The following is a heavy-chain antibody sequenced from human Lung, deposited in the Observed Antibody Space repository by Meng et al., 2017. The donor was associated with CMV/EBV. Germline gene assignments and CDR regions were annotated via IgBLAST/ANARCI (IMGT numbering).Heavy chain of an antibody. J-gene: IGHJ6*02. CDR3: ARADYYNLMDV. Sequence: SXTLSPXCTVSGASIDSDNYYWSWIRQPPGKGLEWIGYIYYSGSSFYNPSLKSRVTISLNMSKNQFSLYLSSVTAADTAVYYCARADYYNLMDVWGQGTTVTVSS. V-gene: IGHV4-30-4*02. CDR2: IYYSGSS. CDR1: GASIDSDNYY.